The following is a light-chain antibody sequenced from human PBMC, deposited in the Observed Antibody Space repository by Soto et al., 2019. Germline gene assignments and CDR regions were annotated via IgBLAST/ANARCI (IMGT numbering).Light chain of an antibody. V-gene: IGKV3-20*01. CDR2: DAS. CDR1: QTISSGF. CDR3: QQYSSSART. J-gene: IGKJ5*01. Sequence: EIVLTQSPGILYLSPGDRATLSCRASQTISSGFLAWYQQKVGQAPRILIHDASNRATGVPDRFSGSGSGTDFSLTISRLEPEVFAVYHCQQYSSSARTFGQGTRLE.